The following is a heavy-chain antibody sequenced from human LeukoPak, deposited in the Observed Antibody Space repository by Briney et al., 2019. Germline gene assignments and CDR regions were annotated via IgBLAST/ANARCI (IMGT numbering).Heavy chain of an antibody. CDR1: GFTLAELC. J-gene: IGHJ6*03. CDR3: ATGVSCATTTCPGYQHFYYFMDV. V-gene: IGHV1-24*01. D-gene: IGHD2-2*01. Sequence: GASVKVSCKVSGFTLAELCMHWVRQSPGKGLEWMGGFNRKDGGTIFAQRLRGRVMLTEDTSTSTAYMELSSLSVEDTAVYYCATGVSCATTTCPGYQHFYYFMDVWGEGTTVIVSS. CDR2: FNRKDGGT.